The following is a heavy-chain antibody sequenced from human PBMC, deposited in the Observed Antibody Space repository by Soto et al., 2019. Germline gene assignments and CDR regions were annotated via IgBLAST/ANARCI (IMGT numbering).Heavy chain of an antibody. CDR2: IYYTGST. Sequence: SETLSLTCSVSGSSISPFYWSWIRQSPGKGLEWIGYIYYTGSTKYNPSLKSRVTISVETTKKQFSLRLRSVTAADTAIYYCVRVGGYYGDYPNFDYWGQGTLVTVSS. D-gene: IGHD4-17*01. CDR3: VRVGGYYGDYPNFDY. J-gene: IGHJ4*02. CDR1: GSSISPFY. V-gene: IGHV4-59*01.